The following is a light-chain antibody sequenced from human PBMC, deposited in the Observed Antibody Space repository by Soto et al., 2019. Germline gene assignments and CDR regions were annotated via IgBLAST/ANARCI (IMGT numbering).Light chain of an antibody. J-gene: IGLJ7*01. CDR1: SSDVGSHNL. CDR3: FPNGGSRGC. CDR2: EVS. V-gene: IGLV2-23*02. Sequence: QSALTQPASVSGSPGQSITISCTGTSSDVGSHNLVSWYQQHPGQAPKLMIYEVSKRPLGVSTRFSASKSGNTASLTISGVQAGDGGDYYCFPNGGSRGCFGGGTQLTVL.